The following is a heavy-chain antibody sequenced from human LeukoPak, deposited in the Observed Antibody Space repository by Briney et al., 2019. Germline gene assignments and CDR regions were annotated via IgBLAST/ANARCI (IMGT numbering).Heavy chain of an antibody. Sequence: SETLSLICTVSGVSISSGGYYWSWIRQHPGRGLECIGYIYYSGSTYYNPCLKSRVTISVDTSKNQFSLKLSSVTAADTAVYYCARAFADYNWFDPWGQGTLVTVSS. CDR2: IYYSGST. CDR1: GVSISSGGYY. V-gene: IGHV4-31*03. CDR3: ARAFADYNWFDP. J-gene: IGHJ5*02. D-gene: IGHD3/OR15-3a*01.